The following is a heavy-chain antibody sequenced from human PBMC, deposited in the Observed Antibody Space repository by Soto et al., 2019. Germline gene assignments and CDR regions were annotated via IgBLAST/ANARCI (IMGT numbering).Heavy chain of an antibody. V-gene: IGHV3-23*01. J-gene: IGHJ6*02. D-gene: IGHD6-13*01. CDR1: GFTFSSYA. Sequence: EVQLLESGGGLVQPGGSLRLSCAASGFTFSSYAMSWVRQAPGKGLEWVSVISGSGDSTYYADSVRGRFTISRDNSKNTLYLQLNSLRAEDPAVYYCAKERDRAAAGPTKFYGMDVWGQGTTVNVSS. CDR2: ISGSGDST. CDR3: AKERDRAAAGPTKFYGMDV.